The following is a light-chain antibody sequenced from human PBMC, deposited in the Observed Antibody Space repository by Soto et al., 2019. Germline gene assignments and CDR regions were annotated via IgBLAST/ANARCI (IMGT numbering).Light chain of an antibody. J-gene: IGLJ1*01. CDR3: GSYTATSTRV. V-gene: IGLV2-14*03. CDR1: SSDIGGYNF. CDR2: DVS. Sequence: QSVLTQPASVSGSPGQSITISCTGTSSDIGGYNFVSWYQQHPDKSPKLIIYDVSNRPSGVSNRFSGSKSGNTASLTISGLQAEDEADYYRGSYTATSTRVCGTGTKVTVL.